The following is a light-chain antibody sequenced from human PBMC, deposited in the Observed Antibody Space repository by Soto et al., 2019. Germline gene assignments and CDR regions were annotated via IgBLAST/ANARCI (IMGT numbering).Light chain of an antibody. CDR3: CSYAGSITFVV. CDR1: SSDVGSYNL. Sequence: QSALTQPASVSGSPGQSITISCTGTSSDVGSYNLVSWYQQHPGKAPKLIIYEVTKRPSGVPDRFSGSKSGSTASLTISGLQAEDEADYYCCSYAGSITFVVFGGGTKLTVL. V-gene: IGLV2-23*02. J-gene: IGLJ2*01. CDR2: EVT.